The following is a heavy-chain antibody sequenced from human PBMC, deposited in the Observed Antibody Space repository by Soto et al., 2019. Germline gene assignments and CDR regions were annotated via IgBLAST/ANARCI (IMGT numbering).Heavy chain of an antibody. CDR3: ARQGISGTKSHDGMDV. CDR2: INPNSGGT. CDR1: GYTFTGYY. V-gene: IGHV1-2*04. Sequence: QVQLVQSGAEVKKPGASVKVSCKASGYTFTGYYMHWVRQAPGQGLEWMGWINPNSGGTNYAQKFQGWVTMPRDTSTSTASRELSRLRSDDTAVYYCARQGISGTKSHDGMDVWGQGTTVTVSS. D-gene: IGHD1-20*01. J-gene: IGHJ6*02.